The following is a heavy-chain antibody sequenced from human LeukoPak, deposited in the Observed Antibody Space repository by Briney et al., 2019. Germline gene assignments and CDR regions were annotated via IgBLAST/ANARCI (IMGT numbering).Heavy chain of an antibody. J-gene: IGHJ4*02. CDR1: GFTFSSYA. CDR2: ISSNGGST. V-gene: IGHV3-64*01. Sequence: GGSLRFSCAASGFTFSSYAMHWVRQAPGKGLEYVSAISSNGGSTYYANSVKGRFTISRDNSKNTLYLQMGSLRAEDMAVYYCARDLGLSAARPGCVDYWGQGTLVTVSS. D-gene: IGHD6-6*01. CDR3: ARDLGLSAARPGCVDY.